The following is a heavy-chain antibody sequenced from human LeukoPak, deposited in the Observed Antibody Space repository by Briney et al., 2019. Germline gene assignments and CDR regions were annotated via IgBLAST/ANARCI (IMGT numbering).Heavy chain of an antibody. V-gene: IGHV6-1*01. CDR3: ARESCGGSCESYYYYGMDV. CDR1: GDSVSSNSAA. J-gene: IGHJ6*02. CDR2: TYYRSKWYN. D-gene: IGHD2-15*01. Sequence: LSLTCAISGDSVSSNSAAWHWIRQSPSRGLEWLGRTYYRSKWYNDYAVSVKSRITINPDTSKNQLSLQLNSVTPEDTAVYYCARESCGGSCESYYYYGMDVWGQGTTVTVSS.